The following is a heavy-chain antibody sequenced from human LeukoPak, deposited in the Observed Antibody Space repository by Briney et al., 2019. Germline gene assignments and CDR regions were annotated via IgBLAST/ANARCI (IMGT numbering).Heavy chain of an antibody. J-gene: IGHJ4*02. Sequence: PSETLSLTCTVSGGSINSYYWSWIRQPPGKELEWIGYIYYSGSTNYNPSLKSRVTISVDTSKNQFSLKLNSVTAADTAVYYCARGLIKGIAVAGTGWGQGTLVTVSS. CDR1: GGSINSYY. D-gene: IGHD6-19*01. CDR3: ARGLIKGIAVAGTG. CDR2: IYYSGST. V-gene: IGHV4-59*12.